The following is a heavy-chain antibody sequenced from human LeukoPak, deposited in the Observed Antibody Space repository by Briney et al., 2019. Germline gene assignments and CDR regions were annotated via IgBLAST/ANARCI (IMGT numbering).Heavy chain of an antibody. V-gene: IGHV3-21*01. CDR1: GFTFSSYS. Sequence: GGSLRLSXAASGFTFSSYSMNWVRQAPGKGLEWVSSISSSSSYIYYADSVKGRFTISRDNAKNSLYLQMNSLRAEGTAVYYCARDIYCSGGSCLNWGQGTLVTVSS. J-gene: IGHJ4*02. CDR3: ARDIYCSGGSCLN. D-gene: IGHD2-15*01. CDR2: ISSSSSYI.